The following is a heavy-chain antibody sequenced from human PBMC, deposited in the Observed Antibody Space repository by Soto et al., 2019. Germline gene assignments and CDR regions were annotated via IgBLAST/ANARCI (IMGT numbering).Heavy chain of an antibody. D-gene: IGHD3-3*01. V-gene: IGHV4-34*01. Sequence: TSETLSLTCAVYGGSFSGYYWSWIRQPPGKGLEWIGEINHSGSTNYNPSLKSRVTISVDTSKNQFSLKLSSVTAADTAVYYCARQTTYYDFWSGYYIGWFDPWGQGTLVTVSS. CDR2: INHSGST. CDR3: ARQTTYYDFWSGYYIGWFDP. CDR1: GGSFSGYY. J-gene: IGHJ5*02.